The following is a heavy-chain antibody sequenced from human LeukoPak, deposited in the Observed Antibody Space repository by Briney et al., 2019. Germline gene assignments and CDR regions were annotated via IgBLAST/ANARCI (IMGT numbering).Heavy chain of an antibody. Sequence: PGGSLRLSCAASGFTFSSYWMSWVRQAPGKGLEWVANIKQDGSEKYYVDSVKGRFTISRDNAKNSLYLQMNSLRAEDTAVYYCARDIPSYYDFWSGYHTDAFDIWGQGTMVTVSS. CDR1: GFTFSSYW. CDR3: ARDIPSYYDFWSGYHTDAFDI. V-gene: IGHV3-7*01. CDR2: IKQDGSEK. D-gene: IGHD3-3*01. J-gene: IGHJ3*02.